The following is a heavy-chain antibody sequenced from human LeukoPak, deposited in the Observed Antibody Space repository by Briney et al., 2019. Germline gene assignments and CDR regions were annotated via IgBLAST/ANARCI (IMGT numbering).Heavy chain of an antibody. CDR2: ISYDGSNK. CDR1: GFTFSSYA. J-gene: IGHJ4*02. Sequence: GGSLRLSCAASGFTFSSYAMHWVRQAPGKGLEWVAVISYDGSNKYYADSVKGRFTISRDNSKNTLYLQMNSLRAEDTAVHYCARDRDCGGDCYYFDYWGQGTLVTVSS. V-gene: IGHV3-30*04. D-gene: IGHD2-21*02. CDR3: ARDRDCGGDCYYFDY.